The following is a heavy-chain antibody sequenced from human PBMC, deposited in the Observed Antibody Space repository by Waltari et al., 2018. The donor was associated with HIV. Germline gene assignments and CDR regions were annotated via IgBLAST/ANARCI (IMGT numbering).Heavy chain of an antibody. J-gene: IGHJ4*02. V-gene: IGHV4-34*01. D-gene: IGHD6-19*01. Sequence: QVQLQQWGAGLLKPSEPLSLTCAVYGGSFSGYYWSWIRQPPGKGLEWIGEINHSGSTNYNPSLKSRVTISVDTSKNQFSLKLSSVTAADTAVYYCASDPVNSSDGDYWGQGTLVTVSS. CDR2: INHSGST. CDR3: ASDPVNSSDGDY. CDR1: GGSFSGYY.